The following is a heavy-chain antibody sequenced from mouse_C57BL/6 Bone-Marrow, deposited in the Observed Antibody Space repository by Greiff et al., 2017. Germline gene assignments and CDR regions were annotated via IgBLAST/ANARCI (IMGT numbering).Heavy chain of an antibody. V-gene: IGHV1-50*01. CDR2: IDPSDSST. CDR3: ARLDSNFAMDY. D-gene: IGHD2-5*01. J-gene: IGHJ4*01. Sequence: QVQLQQPGAELVKPGASVKLSCKASGYTFTSYWMQWVKQRPGQGLEWIGEIDPSDSSTNYNQKFKGKATLTVDTSSSTAYMQLSSLTSEDSAVYYLARLDSNFAMDYWGQGTAVTVSS. CDR1: GYTFTSYW.